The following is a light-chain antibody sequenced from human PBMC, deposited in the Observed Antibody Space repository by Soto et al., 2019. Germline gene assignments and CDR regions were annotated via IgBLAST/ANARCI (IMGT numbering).Light chain of an antibody. V-gene: IGKV3-15*01. CDR3: QQYNNWQT. CDR1: QSVSSN. CDR2: GAS. Sequence: EIVMTQALATLSVSPGERATLSCRASQSVSSNLAWYQQKPGQAPRLLIYGASTRATGIPARFSGSGSGTEFTLTIGSLKYEDFAVYYCQQYNNWQTFGQGTNVDIK. J-gene: IGKJ1*01.